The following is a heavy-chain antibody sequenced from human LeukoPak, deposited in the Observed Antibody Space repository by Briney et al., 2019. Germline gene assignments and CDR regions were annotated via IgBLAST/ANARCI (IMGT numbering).Heavy chain of an antibody. Sequence: GGSLRLSCAASGFTFDDYVMSWVRQAPGKGLEWVSGINWNGGSTGYVDSVRGRFTISRDNAKNFLYLQMNSLRAEDTALYYCARPASVNNPLYGMDGWGQGTKVNGSS. CDR3: ARPASVNNPLYGMDG. V-gene: IGHV3-20*04. J-gene: IGHJ6*02. D-gene: IGHD1/OR15-1a*01. CDR1: GFTFDDYV. CDR2: INWNGGST.